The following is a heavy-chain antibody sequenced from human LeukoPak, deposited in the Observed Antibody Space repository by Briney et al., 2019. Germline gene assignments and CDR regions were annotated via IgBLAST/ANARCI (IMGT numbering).Heavy chain of an antibody. D-gene: IGHD5-12*01. CDR2: ISGSGGST. Sequence: PGGSLRLSCAASGFTFSSYAVSWVRQAPGKGLEWVSAISGSGGSTYYADSVKGRFTISRDNSKNTLYLQMNSLRAEDTAVYYCAKAVLRGYDFDYWGQGTLVTVSS. J-gene: IGHJ4*02. CDR3: AKAVLRGYDFDY. CDR1: GFTFSSYA. V-gene: IGHV3-23*01.